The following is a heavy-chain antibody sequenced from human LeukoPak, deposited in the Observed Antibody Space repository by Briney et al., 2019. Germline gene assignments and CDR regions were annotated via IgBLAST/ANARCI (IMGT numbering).Heavy chain of an antibody. D-gene: IGHD3-10*01. CDR3: AKSRGSGFANNFDY. CDR1: GFTFSSYA. J-gene: IGHJ4*02. CDR2: ISGSGGST. Sequence: GGSLRLSCAASGFTFSSYAMSWVRQAPGKGLEWVSAISGSGGSTYYANSVKSRFTISRDNSKNTLYLQMNSLRAEDTAVYYCAKSRGSGFANNFDYWGQGTLVTVSS. V-gene: IGHV3-23*01.